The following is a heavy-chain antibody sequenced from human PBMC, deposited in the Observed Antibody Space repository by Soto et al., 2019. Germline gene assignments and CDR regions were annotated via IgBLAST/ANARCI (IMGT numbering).Heavy chain of an antibody. J-gene: IGHJ4*02. D-gene: IGHD2-8*01. Sequence: PWGSLRLSCVASGFTFMSNAIIWVRQAPGKWLEWVSAISGDGADTYYADSVRGRFTISRDNSKNTLSLQMNSLRDEDTALYYCVKDFRCADWGQGTRVTVSS. V-gene: IGHV3-23*01. CDR3: VKDFRCAD. CDR2: ISGDGADT. CDR1: GFTFMSNA.